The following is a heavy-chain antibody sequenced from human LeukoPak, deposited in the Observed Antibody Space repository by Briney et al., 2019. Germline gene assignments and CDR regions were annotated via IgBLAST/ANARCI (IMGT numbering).Heavy chain of an antibody. J-gene: IGHJ4*02. CDR3: ARGRLSYYYDSSGYHYPSNY. CDR1: GFTFSSYS. CDR2: ISSSGSYI. V-gene: IGHV3-21*01. D-gene: IGHD3-22*01. Sequence: GGSLRLSCAASGFTFSSYSMNWVRQAPGKGLEWVSSISSSGSYIYYAHSVKGRFTISRDNAKNSLSLQMKSMRAEDTAVYYCARGRLSYYYDSSGYHYPSNYWGQGTLVTVSS.